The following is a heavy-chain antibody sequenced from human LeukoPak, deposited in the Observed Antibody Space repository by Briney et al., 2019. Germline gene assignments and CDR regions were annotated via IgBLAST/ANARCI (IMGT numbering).Heavy chain of an antibody. CDR1: GFTFSSYS. CDR2: ISSSSSYI. D-gene: IGHD3-22*01. Sequence: GGSLRLSCAASGFTFSSYSMNWVRQAPGKGLEWVSSISSSSSYIYYADSVKGRFTISRDNAENSLYLQMNSLRAEDTAVYYCARDLEANYYDSSGYPTGYWGQGTLVTVSS. J-gene: IGHJ4*02. CDR3: ARDLEANYYDSSGYPTGY. V-gene: IGHV3-21*01.